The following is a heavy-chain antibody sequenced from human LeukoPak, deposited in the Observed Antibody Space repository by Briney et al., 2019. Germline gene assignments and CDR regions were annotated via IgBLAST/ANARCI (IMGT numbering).Heavy chain of an antibody. D-gene: IGHD6-13*01. V-gene: IGHV1-2*06. CDR1: RYTFTGSF. CDR3: AIGIAAGGTFDY. J-gene: IGHJ4*02. CDR2: IKPDSGGT. Sequence: ASVKVSRMDPRYTFTGSFMHWGRQAPGQGLEWMGRIKPDSGGTNYAQKCQCRITMTRYTTISTAYMELSRLRSDAAAVYYCAIGIAAGGTFDYWGQGTLVTVSS.